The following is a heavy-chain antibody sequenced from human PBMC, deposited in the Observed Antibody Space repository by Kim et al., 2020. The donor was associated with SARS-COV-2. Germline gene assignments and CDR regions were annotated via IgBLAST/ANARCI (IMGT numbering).Heavy chain of an antibody. CDR3: ARHGIRSYYYGSVPYYYYGMDV. D-gene: IGHD3-10*01. CDR1: GYSFTSYW. V-gene: IGHV5-51*01. Sequence: GESLKISCKGSGYSFTSYWIGWVRQMPGKGLEWMGIIYPGDSDTRYSPSFQGQVTISADKSISTAYLQWSSLKASDTAMYYCARHGIRSYYYGSVPYYYYGMDVWGQGTTVTVSS. J-gene: IGHJ6*02. CDR2: IYPGDSDT.